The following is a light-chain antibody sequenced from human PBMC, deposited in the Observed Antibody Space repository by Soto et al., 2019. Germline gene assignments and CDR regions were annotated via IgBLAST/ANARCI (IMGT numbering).Light chain of an antibody. J-gene: IGKJ5*01. CDR3: QQRSNWPPIT. Sequence: IVMTQSPATLSVSPGGRVTLSCRASQSVSSTLAWYQQKPGQAPRLLIYDASNRATGISARFSGSGSGTDFTLTISSLEPEDFAVYYCQQRSNWPPITFGQGTRLEIK. CDR1: QSVSST. CDR2: DAS. V-gene: IGKV3-11*01.